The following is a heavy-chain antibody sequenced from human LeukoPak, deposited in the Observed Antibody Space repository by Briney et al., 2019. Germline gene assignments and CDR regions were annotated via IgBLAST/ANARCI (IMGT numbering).Heavy chain of an antibody. Sequence: SETLSLTCTVSGGSISSYYWSWIRQTPGKGLEWIGYIYYSGSTNFNPSLKSRVTISVDTSKNQFSLKMSSVTAADTAVYYCARDRGRGNWNFDYWGQGTLVTVSS. J-gene: IGHJ4*02. V-gene: IGHV4-59*12. CDR2: IYYSGST. CDR3: ARDRGRGNWNFDY. D-gene: IGHD1-1*01. CDR1: GGSISSYY.